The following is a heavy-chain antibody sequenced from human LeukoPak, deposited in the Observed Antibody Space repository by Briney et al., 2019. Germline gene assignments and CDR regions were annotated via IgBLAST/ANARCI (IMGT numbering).Heavy chain of an antibody. CDR3: ARGYRYQLLDDYYYMDV. D-gene: IGHD2-2*01. CDR1: GGTFSSYA. J-gene: IGHJ6*03. CDR2: IIPIFGTA. Sequence: ASVKVSCKASGGTFSSYAISWVRQAPGQGLEWMGGIIPIFGTANYAQKFQGRVTITTDESTSTAYMELSSLRSEDTAVYYCARGYRYQLLDDYYYMDVWGKGTTVTVSS. V-gene: IGHV1-69*05.